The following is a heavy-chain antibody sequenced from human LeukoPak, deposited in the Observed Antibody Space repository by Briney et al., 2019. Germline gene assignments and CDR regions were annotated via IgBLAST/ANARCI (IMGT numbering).Heavy chain of an antibody. Sequence: SETLSLACTVSGGSISTYYWSWIRQPPGKGLEWIGYIYYSGSTNYNPSLKSRVTISVDKSKNQFSLKLSSVTAADTAVYYCARGHSHYYDSSAYYPDFDYWGQGTLVTVSS. CDR2: IYYSGST. CDR3: ARGHSHYYDSSAYYPDFDY. J-gene: IGHJ4*02. CDR1: GGSISTYY. D-gene: IGHD3-22*01. V-gene: IGHV4-59*01.